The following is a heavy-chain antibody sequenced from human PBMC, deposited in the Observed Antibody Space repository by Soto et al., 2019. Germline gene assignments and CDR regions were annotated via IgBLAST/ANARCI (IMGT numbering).Heavy chain of an antibody. J-gene: IGHJ4*02. CDR3: VKDQRQVSITVKDYFDV. Sequence: EVQLVESGGVLVQPGGSLRLSCVASGFTFNSFGMSWVRQAPGKGLEWVSAISGTGNSVYYADSVKGGFTISRDNSENTMYLQMNSLRAEDKAIYYCVKDQRQVSITVKDYFDVWGRGTLVNVSS. D-gene: IGHD2-2*01. CDR2: ISGTGNSV. CDR1: GFTFNSFG. V-gene: IGHV3-23*04.